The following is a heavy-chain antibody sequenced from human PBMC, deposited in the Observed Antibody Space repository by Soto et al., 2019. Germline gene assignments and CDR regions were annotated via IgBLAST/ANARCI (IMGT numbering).Heavy chain of an antibody. D-gene: IGHD3-22*01. CDR3: TTWYYSDTSGFAH. CDR1: GFRFTDAW. CDR2: IKSRRDGGAT. Sequence: PGGSLRLSCAASGFRFTDAWMNWIRQAPGKGLEWVGRIKSRRDGGATDYAAPLKGRLTISRDDSKDILYLQMSSLKTEDTALYFCTTWYYSDTSGFAHWGQGALVTVSS. J-gene: IGHJ4*02. V-gene: IGHV3-15*07.